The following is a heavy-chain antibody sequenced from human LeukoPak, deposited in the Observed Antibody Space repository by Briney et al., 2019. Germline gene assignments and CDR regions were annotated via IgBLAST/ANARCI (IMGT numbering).Heavy chain of an antibody. CDR2: ISSSGSTI. V-gene: IGHV3-48*03. D-gene: IGHD6-19*01. CDR3: ARVPIAVAPFDY. Sequence: GGSLRLSCAASGFTFSSYEMNWVRQAPGKGLEWVSYISSSGSTIYYADSVKGRLTISRDNAKNSLYLQMNSLRAEDTAVYYCARVPIAVAPFDYWGQGTLVTVSS. J-gene: IGHJ4*02. CDR1: GFTFSSYE.